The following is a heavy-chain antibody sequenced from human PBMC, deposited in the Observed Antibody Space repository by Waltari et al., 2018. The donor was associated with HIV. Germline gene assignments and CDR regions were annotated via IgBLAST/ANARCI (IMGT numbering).Heavy chain of an antibody. CDR1: GGPINRGSHS. CDR2: LYTSGNT. J-gene: IGHJ6*02. Sequence: QVQLQESGPGLVKPSQTLSLPCTAPGGPINRGSHSWNWIRQPAGKGLEWIGRLYTSGNTNYNPSLKSRVTITVDTSKNQFSLRLSSVTASDTGIYYCTRTSTGSDYYYEVDVWGQGTTVTVS. CDR3: TRTSTGSDYYYEVDV. D-gene: IGHD3-22*01. V-gene: IGHV4-61*02.